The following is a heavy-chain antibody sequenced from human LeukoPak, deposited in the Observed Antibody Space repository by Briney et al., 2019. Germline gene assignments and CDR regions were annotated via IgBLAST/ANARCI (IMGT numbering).Heavy chain of an antibody. J-gene: IGHJ3*02. V-gene: IGHV5-51*01. CDR3: ARPDGITMIVGAFDI. CDR1: GYSFTSFW. D-gene: IGHD3-22*01. Sequence: GESLKISCKGSGYSFTSFWIGWVRQMPGKGLEWMGIIYPGDSDTRYSPSFQGQVTISADKSISTAYLQWSSLKASDTAMYYCARPDGITMIVGAFDIWGQGTMVTVSS. CDR2: IYPGDSDT.